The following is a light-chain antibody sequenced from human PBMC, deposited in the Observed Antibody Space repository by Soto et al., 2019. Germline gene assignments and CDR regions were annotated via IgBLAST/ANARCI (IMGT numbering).Light chain of an antibody. CDR3: QQRSNWPIT. CDR2: LGS. CDR1: QSLLHSSGYNY. Sequence: IVMTQSPLSLPVTPGEPASISCRSSQSLLHSSGYNYLDWYLQKPGQSPQLLIYLGSNRASGVPNRFSGSGSGTDFTLTISSLEPEDFAVYYCQQRSNWPITFGQGTRLEIK. V-gene: IGKV2-28*01. J-gene: IGKJ5*01.